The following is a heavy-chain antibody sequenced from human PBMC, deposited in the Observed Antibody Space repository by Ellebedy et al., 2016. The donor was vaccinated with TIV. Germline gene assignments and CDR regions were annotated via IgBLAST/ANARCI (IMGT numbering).Heavy chain of an antibody. CDR3: ARDPMIWIFDY. V-gene: IGHV3-48*01. Sequence: GESLKISCAASGFTVSSNYMNWVRQAPGKGLEWVSYINSRNSSISYADSVKGRFTISRDNAKNSLYLLMNSLRAEDTAVYYCARDPMIWIFDYWGQGTLVTVSS. CDR2: INSRNSSI. J-gene: IGHJ4*02. D-gene: IGHD3-22*01. CDR1: GFTVSSNY.